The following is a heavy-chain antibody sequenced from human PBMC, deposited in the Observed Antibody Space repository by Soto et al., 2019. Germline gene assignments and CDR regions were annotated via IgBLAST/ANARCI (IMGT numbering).Heavy chain of an antibody. CDR2: ISYDGSNK. CDR3: ARTNYDILTGYYMAGGFDY. Sequence: PGGSLRLSCAASGFTFSSYAMHWVRQAPGKGLEWVAVISYDGSNKYYADSVKGRFTISRDNSKNTLYLQMNSLRAEDTAVYYCARTNYDILTGYYMAGGFDYWGQGTLVTVSS. V-gene: IGHV3-30-3*01. J-gene: IGHJ4*02. D-gene: IGHD3-9*01. CDR1: GFTFSSYA.